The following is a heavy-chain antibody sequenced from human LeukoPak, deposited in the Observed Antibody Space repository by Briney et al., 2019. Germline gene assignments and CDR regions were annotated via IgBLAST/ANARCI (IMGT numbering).Heavy chain of an antibody. D-gene: IGHD1-26*01. V-gene: IGHV3-48*02. CDR2: ITASGTAM. Sequence: PGGSLRLSCAASGFAFSTYAMNWVRQAPGKGLEWVSHITASGTAMFYADSVKGRSTISRDNAKNSLYLQMNSLRDEDTAVYYCASSGSYRFDYWGQGTLVTVPS. CDR3: ASSGSYRFDY. CDR1: GFAFSTYA. J-gene: IGHJ4*02.